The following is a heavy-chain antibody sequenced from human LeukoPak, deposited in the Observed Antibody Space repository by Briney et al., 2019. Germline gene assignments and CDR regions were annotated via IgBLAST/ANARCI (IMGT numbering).Heavy chain of an antibody. CDR2: ISGSDGST. D-gene: IGHD3-9*01. CDR1: GFTFSSYG. V-gene: IGHV3-23*01. J-gene: IGHJ4*02. CDR3: ARADVLRYFDWLLNESYFDY. Sequence: GGSLRLSCAASGFTFSSYGMSWVRQAPGKGLEWVSGISGSDGSTYYADSVKGRFTISRDNSKNTLYLQMNSLRAEDTAVYYCARADVLRYFDWLLNESYFDYWGQGTLVTVSS.